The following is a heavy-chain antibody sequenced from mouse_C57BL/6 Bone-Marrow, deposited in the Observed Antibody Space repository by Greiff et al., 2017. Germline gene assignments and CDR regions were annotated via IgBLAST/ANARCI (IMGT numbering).Heavy chain of an antibody. CDR2: INPRSGYT. V-gene: IGHV1-4*01. CDR1: GYTFTSDT. Sequence: VQLQQSGAELARPGASVKMSCKASGYTFTSDTMHWVKQRHGQGLEWIGYINPRSGYTKYNQKFKDKATLTADKSSSTAYMQLSSLTSEDSAVYYCARYGYYFYYAMDYWGQGTSVTVSS. D-gene: IGHD2-3*01. J-gene: IGHJ4*01. CDR3: ARYGYYFYYAMDY.